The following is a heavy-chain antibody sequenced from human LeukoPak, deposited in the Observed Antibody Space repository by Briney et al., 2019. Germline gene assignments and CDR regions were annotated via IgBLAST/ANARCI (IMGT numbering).Heavy chain of an antibody. CDR1: GFIFSSYW. D-gene: IGHD3-3*01. Sequence: GRPLRLSCAAPGFIFSSYWMHWVRHAPGKGLEWVSRIDRDGIRRDYADSAKARFNTPRDNAKSTVYLEMNSLRAEDTAVYYCAASRWSGYLDYWGQGTLLTVSS. J-gene: IGHJ4*02. CDR2: IDRDGIRR. V-gene: IGHV3-74*01. CDR3: AASRWSGYLDY.